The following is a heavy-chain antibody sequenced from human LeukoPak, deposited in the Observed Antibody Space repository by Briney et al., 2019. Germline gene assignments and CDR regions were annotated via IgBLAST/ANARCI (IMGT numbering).Heavy chain of an antibody. CDR2: YTGST. V-gene: IGHV4-39*01. D-gene: IGHD6-19*01. Sequence: SETLSLTCTVSGGSISSSTYYWGWIRQPPGRGLEWIGSYTGSTDYNPSLKSRVAISVDASKSQISLRLSSVTAADTAVYYCARHGPTRKQWLVGYYFDYWGQGTLVTVSS. CDR3: ARHGPTRKQWLVGYYFDY. J-gene: IGHJ4*02. CDR1: GGSISSSTYY.